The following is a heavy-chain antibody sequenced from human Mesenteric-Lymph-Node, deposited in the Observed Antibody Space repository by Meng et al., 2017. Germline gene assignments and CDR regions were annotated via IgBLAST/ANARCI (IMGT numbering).Heavy chain of an antibody. CDR2: ISAYNGNT. CDR1: GYTFTHYG. D-gene: IGHD4-23*01. CDR3: ASRSTVVTPAHAFDI. V-gene: IGHV1-18*01. Sequence: ASVKVSCKASGYTFTHYGIIWVRQAPGQGLEWMGWISAYNGNTNYAQNLQGRVTMTTDTSTTTAYMEPRSLRSDDTAVYYCASRSTVVTPAHAFDIWGQGTMVTVSS. J-gene: IGHJ3*02.